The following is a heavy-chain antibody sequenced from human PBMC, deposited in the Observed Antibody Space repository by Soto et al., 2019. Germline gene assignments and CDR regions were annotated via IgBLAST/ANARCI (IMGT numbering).Heavy chain of an antibody. CDR2: IIPIFGTA. D-gene: IGHD5-18*01. CDR3: ARGLAMRDTSMVDSYSYYYDIDV. J-gene: IGHJ6*02. V-gene: IGHV1-69*13. CDR1: GGTFSSYA. Sequence: SVKVSCKASGGTFSSYAISWVRQAPGQGLEWMGGIIPIFGTANYAQKFQGRVTITADESTSTAYMELGSLRSEDPAVYYCARGLAMRDTSMVDSYSYYYDIDVWGQGTTVTVSS.